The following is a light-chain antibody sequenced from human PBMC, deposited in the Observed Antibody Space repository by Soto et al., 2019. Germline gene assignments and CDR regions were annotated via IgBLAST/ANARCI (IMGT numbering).Light chain of an antibody. V-gene: IGKV3-20*01. Sequence: IVLTQSPGTLSLSPWERATLSCRASQSVTNNQFAWFRQKPGQAPRLLIYDASSRATGIPDRFSGSGSGADFTLTISSLEPEDFAVYYCQQYNNWPPITFGQGTRLEIK. CDR3: QQYNNWPPIT. J-gene: IGKJ5*01. CDR2: DAS. CDR1: QSVTNNQ.